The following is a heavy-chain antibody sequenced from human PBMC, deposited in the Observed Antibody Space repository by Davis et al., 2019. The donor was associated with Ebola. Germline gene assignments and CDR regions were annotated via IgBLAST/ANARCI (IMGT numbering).Heavy chain of an antibody. V-gene: IGHV3-30-3*01. CDR3: AKENDYGDYYQYYGMDV. D-gene: IGHD4-17*01. CDR2: ISYDGSNK. Sequence: GESLKISCAASGFTFSSYAMHWVRQAPGKGLEWVAVISYDGSNKYYADSVKGRFTISRDNSKNTLYLQMNSLRAEDTAVYYCAKENDYGDYYQYYGMDVWGQGTTVTVSS. CDR1: GFTFSSYA. J-gene: IGHJ6*02.